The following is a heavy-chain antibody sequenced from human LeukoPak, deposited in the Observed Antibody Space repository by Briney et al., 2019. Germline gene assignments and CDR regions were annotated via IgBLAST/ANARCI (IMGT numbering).Heavy chain of an antibody. V-gene: IGHV4-4*07. CDR1: AGSIRSYY. CDR2: IYSSGST. CDR3: ARDGGNSGYHYWYYFDY. Sequence: LETLSLTCTVSAGSIRSYYWNWIRQPARKGLEWIGRIYSSGSTNYNPSLKSRVTMSVDTSKNQFSLKLSSVTAADTAVYYCARDGGNSGYHYWYYFDYWGQGTLVTVSS. J-gene: IGHJ4*02. D-gene: IGHD3-22*01.